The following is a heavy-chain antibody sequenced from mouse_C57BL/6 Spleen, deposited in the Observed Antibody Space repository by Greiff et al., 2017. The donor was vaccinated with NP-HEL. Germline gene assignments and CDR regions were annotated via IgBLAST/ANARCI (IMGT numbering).Heavy chain of an antibody. CDR1: GYTFTSYW. J-gene: IGHJ1*03. D-gene: IGHD2-1*01. V-gene: IGHV1-64*01. Sequence: QVQLKQPGAELVKPGASVKLSCKASGYTFTSYWMHWVKQRPGQGLEWIGMIHPNSGSTNYNEKFKSKATLTVDKSSSTAYMQLSSLTSEDSAVYYCASYGNYWYFDVWGTGTTVTVSS. CDR3: ASYGNYWYFDV. CDR2: IHPNSGST.